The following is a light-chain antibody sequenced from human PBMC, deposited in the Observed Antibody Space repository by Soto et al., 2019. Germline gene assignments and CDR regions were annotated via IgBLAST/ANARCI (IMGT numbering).Light chain of an antibody. Sequence: EIVLTQPPGTLSLSPGERATLSCRASQSVSSSYLAWYQQKPGQAPRLLIYDASIRATGLPDRFSGSGSGTDFTLTISRLEPEDFAVYYCQQYGNSPITFGQGTRLDMK. CDR1: QSVSSSY. J-gene: IGKJ5*01. CDR3: QQYGNSPIT. CDR2: DAS. V-gene: IGKV3-20*01.